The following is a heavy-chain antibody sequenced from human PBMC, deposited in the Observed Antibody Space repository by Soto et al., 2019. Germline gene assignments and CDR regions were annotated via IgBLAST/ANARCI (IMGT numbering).Heavy chain of an antibody. V-gene: IGHV1-69*01. CDR1: GGTFSNYA. J-gene: IGHJ6*02. D-gene: IGHD2-2*01. Sequence: QVQLVQSGAVVRKPGSSVTVSCKASGGTFSNYAISWVRQAPGQGLEWMGGIIPIVGTGSYAQKFQGRVTITADEPTTTAYMELSSLRFEDTAVYYCARVVILVPTASTHYYYHMDVWGPGTTVTVSS. CDR3: ARVVILVPTASTHYYYHMDV. CDR2: IIPIVGTG.